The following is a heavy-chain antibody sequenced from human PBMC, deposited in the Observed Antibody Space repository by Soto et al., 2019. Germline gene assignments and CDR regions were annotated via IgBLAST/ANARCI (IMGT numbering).Heavy chain of an antibody. J-gene: IGHJ3*02. CDR1: GFTFSSSA. CDR3: ARTRDGYNNDAFDI. V-gene: IGHV3-23*01. D-gene: IGHD5-12*01. CDR2: ISGSGGGT. Sequence: GSLRLSCAASGFTFSSSAMSWVRQAPGQGLEWVSAISGSGGGTYYADSVKGRFTISRDNSKNTLYLQMNSLRAEDTAVYYCARTRDGYNNDAFDIWGQGTMVTVSS.